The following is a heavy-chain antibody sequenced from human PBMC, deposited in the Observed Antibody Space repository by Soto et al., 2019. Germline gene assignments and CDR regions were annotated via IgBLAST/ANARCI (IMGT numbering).Heavy chain of an antibody. Sequence: GGSLRLSCAASGFTFSSYAMSWVRQAPGKGLEWVSAISGSGGSTYYADSVKGRFTISRDNSKNTLYLQMNSLRAEDTAVYYCAKDFSPLDMPIAAAGIGAFDIWGQGTMVTVSS. J-gene: IGHJ3*02. CDR2: ISGSGGST. CDR3: AKDFSPLDMPIAAAGIGAFDI. CDR1: GFTFSSYA. V-gene: IGHV3-23*01. D-gene: IGHD6-13*01.